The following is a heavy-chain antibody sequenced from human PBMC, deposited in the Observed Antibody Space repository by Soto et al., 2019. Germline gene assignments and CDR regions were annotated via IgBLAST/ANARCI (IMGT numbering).Heavy chain of an antibody. J-gene: IGHJ4*02. CDR2: ISYDGSNK. Sequence: GGSLRLSCAASGFTFSSYAMHWVRQAPGKGLEWVAVISYDGSNKYYADSVKGRFTISRDNSKNTLYLQMNSLRAEDTAVYYCPRDRRLQLWPCFDYWGQGTLVTVSS. V-gene: IGHV3-30-3*01. CDR1: GFTFSSYA. D-gene: IGHD5-18*01. CDR3: PRDRRLQLWPCFDY.